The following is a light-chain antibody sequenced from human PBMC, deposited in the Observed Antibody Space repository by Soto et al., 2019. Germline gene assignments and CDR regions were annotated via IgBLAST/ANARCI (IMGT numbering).Light chain of an antibody. Sequence: EIVMMQSPATLSVSPVEIATVSCRASLSVSSNLAWYQQIPGQTPRLLIFGASSRATGIPARFSGTGSGTEFTLTISSLQSEDFALYYCQQYNDWPLTFGQGTKVDIK. V-gene: IGKV3-15*01. CDR2: GAS. CDR1: LSVSSN. J-gene: IGKJ1*01. CDR3: QQYNDWPLT.